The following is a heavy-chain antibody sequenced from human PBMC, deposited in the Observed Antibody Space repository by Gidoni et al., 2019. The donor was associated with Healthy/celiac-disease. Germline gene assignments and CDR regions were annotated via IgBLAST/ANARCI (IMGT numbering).Heavy chain of an antibody. D-gene: IGHD6-19*01. Sequence: QVPLVESGGGVVQPGRSLRLSCAASGFPFSSYAMHWVRQAPGKGLEWVAVISYDGSNKYYADSVKGRFTISRDNSKNTLYLQMNSLRAEDTAVYYCARDRGSGWSEYFQHWGQGTLVTVSS. CDR1: GFPFSSYA. V-gene: IGHV3-30-3*01. J-gene: IGHJ1*01. CDR3: ARDRGSGWSEYFQH. CDR2: ISYDGSNK.